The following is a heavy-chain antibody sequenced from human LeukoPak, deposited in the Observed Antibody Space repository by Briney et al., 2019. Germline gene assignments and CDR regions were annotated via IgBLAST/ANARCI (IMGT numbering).Heavy chain of an antibody. V-gene: IGHV3-30*02. CDR2: IRYDGSNN. Sequence: PGGSLRLSCAASGFTFSSYGMHWVRQAPGKGLEWVAFIRYDGSNNYYADSVKGRFTISRDNSKNTVHLQMNSLRTEDTAVYSCAKDQWLVLGYWGQGTLVTVSS. CDR1: GFTFSSYG. D-gene: IGHD6-19*01. CDR3: AKDQWLVLGY. J-gene: IGHJ4*02.